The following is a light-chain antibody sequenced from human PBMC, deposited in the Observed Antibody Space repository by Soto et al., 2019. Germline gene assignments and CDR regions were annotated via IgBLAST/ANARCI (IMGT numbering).Light chain of an antibody. V-gene: IGKV1-33*01. Sequence: DIQMTQSPSSLSASVGDRVTIGFQASQDISKYVNWYQQKPGTAPKLLIYDGSNVQLGVPSRFSVSGSGTDFTFTINSLRPEDIATYYCQQFHSQPLTFGGGTKVDIK. CDR3: QQFHSQPLT. CDR2: DGS. J-gene: IGKJ4*01. CDR1: QDISKY.